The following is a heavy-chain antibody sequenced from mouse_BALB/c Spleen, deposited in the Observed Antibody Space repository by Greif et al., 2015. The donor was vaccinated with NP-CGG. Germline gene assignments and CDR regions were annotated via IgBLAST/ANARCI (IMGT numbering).Heavy chain of an antibody. CDR2: IYPSDSYT. Sequence: QVQLQQSGAELVRPGASVKLSCKASGYTFTSYWINWVKQRPGQGLEWIGNIYPSDSYTNYNQKFKDKATLTVDKSSSTAYMQLSSPTSEDSAVYYCTRWTYDYDEDAMDYWGQGTSVTVSS. CDR3: TRWTYDYDEDAMDY. J-gene: IGHJ4*01. V-gene: IGHV1-69*02. CDR1: GYTFTSYW. D-gene: IGHD2-4*01.